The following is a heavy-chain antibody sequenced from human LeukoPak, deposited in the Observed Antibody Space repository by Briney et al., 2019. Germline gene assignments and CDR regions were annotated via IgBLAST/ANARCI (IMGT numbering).Heavy chain of an antibody. V-gene: IGHV1-69*05. CDR1: GGTFSSYA. CDR2: IIPIFGTA. D-gene: IGHD2-15*01. Sequence: SVKVSCKASGGTFSSYAISWVRQAPGQGLEWMGGIIPIFGTADYAQKFQGRVTITTDESTSTAYMELSSLRSEDTAVYYCAREEYCSGGSCYSGYSYYFDYWGQGTLVTVSS. CDR3: AREEYCSGGSCYSGYSYYFDY. J-gene: IGHJ4*02.